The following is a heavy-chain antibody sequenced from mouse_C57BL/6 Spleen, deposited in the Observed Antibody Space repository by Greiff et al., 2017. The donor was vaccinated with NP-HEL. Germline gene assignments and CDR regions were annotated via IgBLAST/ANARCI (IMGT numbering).Heavy chain of an antibody. CDR2: ISSGSSTI. J-gene: IGHJ1*03. CDR3: ARWGYSNSHWYFDV. Sequence: EVKLMESGGGLVKPGGSLKLSCAASGFTFSDYGMHWVRQAPEKGLEWVAYISSGSSTIYYADTVKGRFTISRDNAKNTLFLQMTSLRSEDTAMYYGARWGYSNSHWYFDVWGTGTTVTVSS. CDR1: GFTFSDYG. D-gene: IGHD2-5*01. V-gene: IGHV5-17*01.